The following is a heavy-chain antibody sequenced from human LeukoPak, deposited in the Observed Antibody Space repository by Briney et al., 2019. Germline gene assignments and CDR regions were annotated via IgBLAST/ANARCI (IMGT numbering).Heavy chain of an antibody. Sequence: PSETLSLTCAVYGGSFSGYYWSWIRQPPGKGLEWIGEINHSGSTNYNPSLKSRVTISVDTSKNQFSLKLSFVTAADTAVYYCARWFHCSGGSCNSSPPRTVTYGMDVWGQGTTVTVSS. CDR3: ARWFHCSGGSCNSSPPRTVTYGMDV. CDR1: GGSFSGYY. V-gene: IGHV4-34*01. J-gene: IGHJ6*02. D-gene: IGHD2-15*01. CDR2: INHSGST.